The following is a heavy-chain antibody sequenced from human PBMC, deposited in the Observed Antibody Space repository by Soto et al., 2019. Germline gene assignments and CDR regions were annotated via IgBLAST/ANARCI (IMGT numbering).Heavy chain of an antibody. CDR3: ARDQFTIFGVVNSPCYYYGMDV. J-gene: IGHJ6*02. D-gene: IGHD3-3*01. Sequence: LSLTCTVSGGSISSGGYYWSWIRQHPGKGLEWIGYIYYSGSTYYNPSLKSRVTISVDTSKNQFSLKLSSVTAADTAVYYCARDQFTIFGVVNSPCYYYGMDVWGQGTTVTVSS. CDR1: GGSISSGGYY. CDR2: IYYSGST. V-gene: IGHV4-31*03.